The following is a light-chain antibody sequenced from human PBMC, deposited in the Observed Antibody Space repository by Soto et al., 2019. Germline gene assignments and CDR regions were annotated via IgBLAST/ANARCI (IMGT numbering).Light chain of an antibody. CDR2: DAS. Sequence: DIQMTQSPSSLSASVGDRVTITCQASQDISNRLNWYQHKPGKAPNGLIYDASNLEAGVSSRFSGSGSWTDFTFTISSLQPEDIATSYCQQYDDLPRTCGQGTKVQIK. V-gene: IGKV1-33*01. J-gene: IGKJ1*01. CDR1: QDISNR. CDR3: QQYDDLPRT.